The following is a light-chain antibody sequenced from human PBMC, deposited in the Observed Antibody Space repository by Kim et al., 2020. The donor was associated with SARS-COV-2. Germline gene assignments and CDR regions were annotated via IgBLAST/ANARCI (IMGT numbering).Light chain of an antibody. J-gene: IGKJ5*01. Sequence: SVGDRVTIAGRASQDFGSYLAWFQQKPGKAPKLLIYTTSTLQSGVPLRFSGSGSATEFTLTISSLQPEDFATYYCQQVNSYTRFSFGQATGLEIK. CDR3: QQVNSYTRFS. V-gene: IGKV1-9*01. CDR2: TTS. CDR1: QDFGSY.